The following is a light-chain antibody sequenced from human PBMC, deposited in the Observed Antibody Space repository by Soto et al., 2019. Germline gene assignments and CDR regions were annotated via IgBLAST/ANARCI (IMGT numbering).Light chain of an antibody. CDR1: QSVSSN. Sequence: EVVLTQSPGTVSLSPGERSTLSCRASQSVSSNLASYQHKPGQAPRLLIYGASPRATGIPGRFSGSGSGTVFTLTISSLQSEDFGVYYCQQYNKWPWTFGRGTKVDIK. CDR2: GAS. J-gene: IGKJ1*01. V-gene: IGKV3-15*01. CDR3: QQYNKWPWT.